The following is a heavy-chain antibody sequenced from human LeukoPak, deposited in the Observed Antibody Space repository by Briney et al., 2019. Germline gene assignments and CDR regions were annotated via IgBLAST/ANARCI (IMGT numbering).Heavy chain of an antibody. CDR1: GFAVRDTR. D-gene: IGHD3-22*01. CDR3: AKIVVIPGSDYFGS. CDR2: IYTDDSA. V-gene: IGHV3-53*01. Sequence: PGGSLRLSCAASGFAVRDTRMTWVRQVPEKGLEWLSIIYTDDSAYYPDSVKGRFTVSRDNSKNTVYLQLNSLRAEDTAVYYCAKIVVIPGSDYFGSWGQGALVTVSS. J-gene: IGHJ4*02.